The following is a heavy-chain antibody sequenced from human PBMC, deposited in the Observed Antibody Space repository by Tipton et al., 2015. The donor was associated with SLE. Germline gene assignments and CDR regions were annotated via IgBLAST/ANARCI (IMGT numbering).Heavy chain of an antibody. V-gene: IGHV3-7*03. CDR3: ASSSWYLPDY. CDR2: IKQDGSEK. Sequence: SLRLSCAASGFTFTTSWMSWVRQAPGKGLEWVANIKQDGSEKYYVDSVKGRFTISRDNAKNSLYLQMNSLRAEDTAVYYCASSSWYLPDYWGQGTLVTVSS. D-gene: IGHD6-13*01. CDR1: GFTFTTSW. J-gene: IGHJ4*02.